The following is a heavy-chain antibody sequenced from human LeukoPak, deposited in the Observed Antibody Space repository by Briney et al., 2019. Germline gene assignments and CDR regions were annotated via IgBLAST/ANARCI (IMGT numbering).Heavy chain of an antibody. V-gene: IGHV1-2*02. CDR3: ASRQEYYYDSSGYYYGYFDL. D-gene: IGHD3-22*01. Sequence: ASVKVSCKASGYTFTSYGISWVRQAPGQGLEWMGWINPSSGGTNYAQKFQGRVTMTRDTSISTAYMELSRLRSDDTAVYYCASRQEYYYDSSGYYYGYFDLWGRGTLVTVSS. J-gene: IGHJ2*01. CDR1: GYTFTSYG. CDR2: INPSSGGT.